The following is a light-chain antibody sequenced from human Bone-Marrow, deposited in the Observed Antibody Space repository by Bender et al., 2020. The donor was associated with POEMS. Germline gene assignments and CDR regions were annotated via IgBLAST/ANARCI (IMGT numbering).Light chain of an antibody. Sequence: QSVLTQPPSASGTPGQRVTISCSGSSSNIGGNFVYWYQQLPGTAPKLIIYNSDQRPSGVPDRFSGSMSGTSASLAISGLHSEDEADYYCVAWDDTLNGWVFGGGTKLTVL. CDR1: SSNIGGNF. V-gene: IGLV1-44*01. J-gene: IGLJ2*01. CDR2: NSD. CDR3: VAWDDTLNGWV.